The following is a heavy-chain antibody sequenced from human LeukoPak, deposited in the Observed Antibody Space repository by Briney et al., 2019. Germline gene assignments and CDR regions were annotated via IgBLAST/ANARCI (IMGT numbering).Heavy chain of an antibody. Sequence: SETLSLTCTVSGDSISICSYYWSWIRQPAGKGLEWIGHMNTTGYTKYNPALKSRGTISVDTSNNQFSLRLSSVTAADTAVYYCARDWDYGGRGTLTTVS. CDR3: ARDWDY. V-gene: IGHV4-61*09. CDR2: MNTTGYT. J-gene: IGHJ4*02. CDR1: GDSISICSYY.